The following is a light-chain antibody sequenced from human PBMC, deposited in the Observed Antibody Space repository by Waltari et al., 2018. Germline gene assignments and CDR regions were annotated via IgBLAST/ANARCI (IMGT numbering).Light chain of an antibody. J-gene: IGLJ3*02. Sequence: QSALTQPPSASGSPGQSVTISCTGTSTDIGSYDFASWYQQHPAKTPKLIIFEVSERPSGVPDRFSGSKTGNTASLTVSGLQAEDEADYYCSSYAGSKNLLFGGGTKVTVL. CDR3: SSYAGSKNLL. V-gene: IGLV2-8*01. CDR2: EVS. CDR1: STDIGSYDF.